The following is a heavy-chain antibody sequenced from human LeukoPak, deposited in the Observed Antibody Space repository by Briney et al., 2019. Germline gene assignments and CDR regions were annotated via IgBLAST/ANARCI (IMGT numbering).Heavy chain of an antibody. CDR2: IYYSGST. Sequence: SETLSLTCTVSGGSISSYYSSWIRQPPGKGLEWIGYIYYSGSTNYNPSLKSRVTISVDTSKNQFSLKLSSVTAADTAVYYCARGLGQRGDYWGHRTLVTVSS. CDR3: ARGLGQRGDY. D-gene: IGHD3-10*01. V-gene: IGHV4-59*01. CDR1: GGSISSYY. J-gene: IGHJ4*01.